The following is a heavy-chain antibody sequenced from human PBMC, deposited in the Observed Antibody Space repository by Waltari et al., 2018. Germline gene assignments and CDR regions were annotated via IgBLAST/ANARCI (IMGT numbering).Heavy chain of an antibody. Sequence: QVQLVQSGAEVKKPGSSVQFSCKASGGTFRSYAISWVRQAPGQGLEWMGGIIPIFGTANYAQKFQGRVTITADKSTSTAYMELSSLRSEDTAVYYCARGFSSGEGSDYWGQGTLVTVSS. J-gene: IGHJ4*02. CDR3: ARGFSSGEGSDY. CDR1: GGTFRSYA. CDR2: IIPIFGTA. V-gene: IGHV1-69*14. D-gene: IGHD6-19*01.